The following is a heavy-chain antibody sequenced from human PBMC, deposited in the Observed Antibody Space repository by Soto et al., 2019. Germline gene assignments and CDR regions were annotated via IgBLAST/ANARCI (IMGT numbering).Heavy chain of an antibody. CDR3: AKVGLLYGSGSYYNYYYYYGMDV. V-gene: IGHV3-23*01. Sequence: GGSLRLSCAASGFTFSSYAMSWVRQAPGKGLEWVSAISGSGGSTYYADSVKGRFTISRDNSKNTLYLQMNSLRAEDTAVYYCAKVGLLYGSGSYYNYYYYYGMDVWGQGTTVTVSS. J-gene: IGHJ6*02. CDR2: ISGSGGST. D-gene: IGHD3-10*01. CDR1: GFTFSSYA.